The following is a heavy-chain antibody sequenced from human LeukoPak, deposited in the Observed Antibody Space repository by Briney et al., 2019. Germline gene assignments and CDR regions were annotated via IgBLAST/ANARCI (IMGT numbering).Heavy chain of an antibody. D-gene: IGHD1-1*01. J-gene: IGHJ4*02. CDR3: ARGTGTTMGIDY. CDR2: INHSGST. V-gene: IGHV4-34*01. Sequence: SETLSLTCAVYGGSFSGYYWSWIRQPPGKGLEWIGEINHSGSTNYNPSLKSRVTIAVDTSKKQFSLKLSSVTAADTAVYYCARGTGTTMGIDYWGEGNLVTVSS. CDR1: GGSFSGYY.